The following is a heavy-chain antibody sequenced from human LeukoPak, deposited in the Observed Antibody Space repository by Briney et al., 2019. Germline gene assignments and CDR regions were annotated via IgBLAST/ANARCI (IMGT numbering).Heavy chain of an antibody. CDR1: GFTFSGYW. D-gene: IGHD4-17*01. J-gene: IGHJ4*02. CDR3: ARDRRGSYGDYTLFDY. V-gene: IGHV3-74*01. CDR2: INSDGSDT. Sequence: GGSLRLSCAASGFTFSGYWMHWVRQTPGKGLVWVSRINSDGSDTSYADSVKGRFTISRDNVKNTLYLQMNGLRAEDTAVYYCARDRRGSYGDYTLFDYWGQGTLVTVSS.